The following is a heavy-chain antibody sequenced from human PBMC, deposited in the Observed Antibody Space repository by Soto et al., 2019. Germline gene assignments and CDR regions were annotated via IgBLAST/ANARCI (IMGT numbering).Heavy chain of an antibody. Sequence: ASVKVSCKASGVTFSSYAISWVRQAPVQVLEWMVGIIPIFGTANYAQKFQGRVTITADESTSTAYMELSSLRSEDTAVYYCARVGGEYYYYGMDVWGQGTTVTVSS. V-gene: IGHV1-69*13. J-gene: IGHJ6*02. CDR2: IIPIFGTA. CDR3: ARVGGEYYYYGMDV. D-gene: IGHD3-10*01. CDR1: GVTFSSYA.